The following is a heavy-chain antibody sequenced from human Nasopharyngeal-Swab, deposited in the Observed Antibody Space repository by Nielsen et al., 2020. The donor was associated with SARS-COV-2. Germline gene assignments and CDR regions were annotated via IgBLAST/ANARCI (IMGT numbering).Heavy chain of an antibody. Sequence: GESLKISCAASGFTFSSHAMTWVRQAPGKGLEWVSTISGGGGSTYYADSVTGRFTISKDNSENMLYLQINSLRVEDTAVYYCANLGAWGQGTLVTVSS. CDR3: ANLGA. V-gene: IGHV3-23*01. J-gene: IGHJ5*02. CDR2: ISGGGGST. CDR1: GFTFSSHA.